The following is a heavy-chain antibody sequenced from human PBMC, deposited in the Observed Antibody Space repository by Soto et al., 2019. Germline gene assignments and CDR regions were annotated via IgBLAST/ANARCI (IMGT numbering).Heavy chain of an antibody. CDR2: INSDGSRI. CDR1: GFTFSSHW. D-gene: IGHD3-10*01. CDR3: ARGASGRYYMDV. Sequence: EVQLVESGGVLVQPGGSLRLSCAASGFTFSSHWMHWVRQAPGEGLVWVSRINSDGSRINYADSVKGRLTISRDNAKNTVYLQMNSLRAEDTAVYICARGASGRYYMDVWGKGTTVTVSS. J-gene: IGHJ6*03. V-gene: IGHV3-74*01.